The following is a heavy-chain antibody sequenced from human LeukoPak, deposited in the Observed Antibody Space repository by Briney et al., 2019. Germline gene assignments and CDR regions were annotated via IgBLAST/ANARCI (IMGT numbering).Heavy chain of an antibody. CDR3: ARDSDYRGGSPLDY. V-gene: IGHV1-46*02. D-gene: IGHD4-11*01. CDR1: GHTFNLYY. J-gene: IGHJ4*02. CDR2: IDPSTYDR. Sequence: ASVKVSCKTSGHTFNLYYIHWVRQAPGQGLEWMGLIDPSTYDREFAQKFHGRLTVTWDTSTSTVYMDLSSLRPEDTAVYYCARDSDYRGGSPLDYWGQGTLVTVSS.